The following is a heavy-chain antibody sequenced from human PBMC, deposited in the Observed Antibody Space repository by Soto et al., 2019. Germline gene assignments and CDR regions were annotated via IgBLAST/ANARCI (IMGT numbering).Heavy chain of an antibody. Sequence: ASVKVSCKASGGTFSSYAISWVRQAPGQGLEWMGGIIPIFGTANYAQKFQGRVTITADESTSTAYMELSSLRSEDTAVYYCARVPTAIATTPFDPWGQGTLVTVSS. V-gene: IGHV1-69*13. J-gene: IGHJ5*02. D-gene: IGHD2-2*02. CDR1: GGTFSSYA. CDR2: IIPIFGTA. CDR3: ARVPTAIATTPFDP.